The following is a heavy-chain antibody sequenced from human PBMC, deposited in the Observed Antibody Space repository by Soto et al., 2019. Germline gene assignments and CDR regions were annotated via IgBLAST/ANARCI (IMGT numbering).Heavy chain of an antibody. CDR3: AKGHTSSSAWYFDL. V-gene: IGHV3-23*01. Sequence: GGSLRLSCVASGFTFRSYAMSWVRQAPGKGPEWVSTLSDSAGSVFYADSVKGRVTISRDNSKNTLYLQINSLRAEDTAVYYCAKGHTSSSAWYFDLWGRGTLVTVSS. CDR2: LSDSAGSV. J-gene: IGHJ2*01. D-gene: IGHD6-6*01. CDR1: GFTFRSYA.